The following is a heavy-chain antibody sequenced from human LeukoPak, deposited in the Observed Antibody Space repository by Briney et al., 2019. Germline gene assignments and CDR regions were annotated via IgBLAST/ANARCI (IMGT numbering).Heavy chain of an antibody. CDR3: ARLYYDFWSGYYKS. Sequence: SETLSLTCTVSSGSIRNSNYYWGWIRQPPGKGLEWIGSIFYGGSSDYNPSLKSRVTISVDTSKNQFSLKLSSVAAADTAVYYCARLYYDFWSGYYKSWGQGTLVTVSS. J-gene: IGHJ5*02. CDR2: IFYGGSS. D-gene: IGHD3-3*01. CDR1: SGSIRNSNYY. V-gene: IGHV4-39*07.